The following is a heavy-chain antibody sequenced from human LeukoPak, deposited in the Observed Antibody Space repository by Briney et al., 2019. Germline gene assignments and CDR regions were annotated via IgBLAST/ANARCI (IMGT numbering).Heavy chain of an antibody. CDR2: FDPEDGET. Sequence: ASVKVSFKVFGYTLTEISIHWVRQAPGKGLEWMGGFDPEDGETIYAEKFQARVTLTEDTSRDTAYMEPSSLRSEDTAVYYCATTGPVTVATTGWFDSWGQGTLVTVTS. CDR1: GYTLTEIS. CDR3: ATTGPVTVATTGWFDS. J-gene: IGHJ5*01. D-gene: IGHD5-12*01. V-gene: IGHV1-24*01.